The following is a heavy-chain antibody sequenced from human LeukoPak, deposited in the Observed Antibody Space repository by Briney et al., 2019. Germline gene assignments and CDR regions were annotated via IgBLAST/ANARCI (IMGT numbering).Heavy chain of an antibody. D-gene: IGHD6-13*01. V-gene: IGHV4-31*03. CDR3: ARGGDRSSWSIDY. CDR1: GGSISSGYY. CDR2: IYHSGSA. J-gene: IGHJ4*02. Sequence: SETLSLTCTVSGGSISSGYYWSWIRQHPGKGLEWIGYIYHSGSAYYNPSLTSRAYISVDKSKNQFSLKLSSVTAADTAVYYCARGGDRSSWSIDYWGQGTLVTVSS.